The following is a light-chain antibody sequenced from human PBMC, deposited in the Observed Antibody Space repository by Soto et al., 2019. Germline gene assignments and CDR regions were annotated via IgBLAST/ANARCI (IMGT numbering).Light chain of an antibody. Sequence: IVLTQSPGTLSLSPGERATLSCRASQSVSSNYLAWYQRKPGQAPRLLIYGASNRATDIPNRFSGSGSGTDFTLTITRLEPEDFVVYYCQQYGSSPPTFGQGTKVEI. J-gene: IGKJ1*01. CDR1: QSVSSNY. CDR3: QQYGSSPPT. V-gene: IGKV3-20*01. CDR2: GAS.